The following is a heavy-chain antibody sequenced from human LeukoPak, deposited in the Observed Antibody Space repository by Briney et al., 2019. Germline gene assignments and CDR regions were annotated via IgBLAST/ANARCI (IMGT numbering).Heavy chain of an antibody. V-gene: IGHV3-7*01. CDR3: ATGRDSRWFTD. CDR2: IRRDGGEK. J-gene: IGHJ4*02. D-gene: IGHD2-15*01. Sequence: GGSLRLSCTASTTYWIHWVRQAPGKGLEWVANIRRDGGEKFYLDSVKGRFTISRDNAKNSLYLQMDSLRVDDTAVYYCATGRDSRWFTDWGQGTLVTVSS. CDR1: TTYW.